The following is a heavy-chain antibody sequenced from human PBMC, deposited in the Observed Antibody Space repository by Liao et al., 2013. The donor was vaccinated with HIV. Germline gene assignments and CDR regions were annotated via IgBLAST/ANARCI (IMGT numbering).Heavy chain of an antibody. J-gene: IGHJ4*02. V-gene: IGHV4-61*02. Sequence: QVQLQESGPGLVKPSQTLSLTCTVSGGSISSGSYYWSWIRQPAGEGLEWIGRIHRSGNTNYNPSLMNRVSISIDTSKNQLSLRLSSVTAADTAVYYCARASSGSFYEFSYWGQGTLVTVSS. CDR1: GGSISSGSYY. CDR3: ARASSGSFYEFSY. D-gene: IGHD1-26*01. CDR2: IHRSGNT.